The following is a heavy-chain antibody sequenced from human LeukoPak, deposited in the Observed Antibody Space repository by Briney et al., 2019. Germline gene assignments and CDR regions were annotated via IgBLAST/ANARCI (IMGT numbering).Heavy chain of an antibody. Sequence: GGSLRLSCAASGFTFSSYAISWVRQAPGKGLEWVSAISGSGGSTYYADSVKGRFTISRDNSKNTLYLQMNSLRAEDTAVYYCAKQGLGNYYDSSGYYDPIDYWGQGTLVTVSS. D-gene: IGHD3-22*01. CDR3: AKQGLGNYYDSSGYYDPIDY. CDR2: ISGSGGST. V-gene: IGHV3-23*01. CDR1: GFTFSSYA. J-gene: IGHJ4*02.